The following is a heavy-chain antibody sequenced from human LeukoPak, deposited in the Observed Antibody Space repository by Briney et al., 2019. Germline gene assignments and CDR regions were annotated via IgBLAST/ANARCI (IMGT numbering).Heavy chain of an antibody. CDR1: GGSISSYY. CDR3: ATAGSSELLWDYAMDV. D-gene: IGHD3-10*01. J-gene: IGHJ6*02. CDR2: IYTSGST. Sequence: PSETLSLTCTVSGGSISSYYWSWIRQPPGKGLEWIGYIYTSGSTNYNPSLKSRVTISVDTSKNQFSLKLSSVTAADTAVYYCATAGSSELLWDYAMDVWGQGTTVTVSS. V-gene: IGHV4-4*09.